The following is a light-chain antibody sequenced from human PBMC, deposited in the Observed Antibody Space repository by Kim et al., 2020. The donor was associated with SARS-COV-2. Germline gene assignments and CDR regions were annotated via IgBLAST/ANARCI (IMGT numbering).Light chain of an antibody. V-gene: IGLV1-44*01. CDR3: AAWDDSLNGYG. CDR2: TNN. Sequence: QSVLTQPPSASGTPGQRVTLSCSGSSSNIGSNSVYWYQQLPGTAPKLIIYTNNQRPSGVPDRFSGSKSGTSASLAISGLQSDDEADYYCAAWDDSLNGYGFGTGTKVTVL. CDR1: SSNIGSNS. J-gene: IGLJ1*01.